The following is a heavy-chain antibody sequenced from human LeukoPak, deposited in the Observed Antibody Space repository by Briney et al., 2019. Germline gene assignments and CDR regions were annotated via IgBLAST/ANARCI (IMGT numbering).Heavy chain of an antibody. D-gene: IGHD3-10*02. CDR3: ARGALHVFDY. V-gene: IGHV3-48*03. J-gene: IGHJ4*02. CDR2: ISTSGSTT. Sequence: GGSLRLSCAASGFIFSDYEINWVRQAPGKGLEWVSCISTSGSTTYYADSVKGRFTISRDNAKNSLFLQMNTLTAEDTAVYYCARGALHVFDYWGQGTPVTVSS. CDR1: GFIFSDYE.